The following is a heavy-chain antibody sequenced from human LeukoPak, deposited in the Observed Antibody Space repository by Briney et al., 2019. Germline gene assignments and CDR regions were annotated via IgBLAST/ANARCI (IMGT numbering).Heavy chain of an antibody. CDR1: GFTSSSYW. D-gene: IGHD3-16*01. CDR2: IKGDGSTT. V-gene: IGHV3-74*01. Sequence: GGPLRLSCAASGFTSSSYWMHWVRQAPGKGLVWVSRIKGDGSTTSYADSVKGRFIISRDNAKNSLYLQMSNLRAEDTAVYFCARGGGLDVWGQGATVTVSS. J-gene: IGHJ6*02. CDR3: ARGGGLDV.